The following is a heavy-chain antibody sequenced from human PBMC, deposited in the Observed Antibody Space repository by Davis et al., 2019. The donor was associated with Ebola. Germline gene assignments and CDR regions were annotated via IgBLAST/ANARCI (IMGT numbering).Heavy chain of an antibody. J-gene: IGHJ6*02. CDR1: GYSFTSYW. CDR2: IDPSDSYT. Sequence: GEPLKISCKGSGYSFTSYWISWVRQMPGKGLEWTGRIDPSDSYTNYSPSFQGHVTISADKSISTAYLQWSSLKASDTAMYYCASNPYYYYGMDVWGQGTTVTVSS. V-gene: IGHV5-10-1*01. D-gene: IGHD1-14*01. CDR3: ASNPYYYYGMDV.